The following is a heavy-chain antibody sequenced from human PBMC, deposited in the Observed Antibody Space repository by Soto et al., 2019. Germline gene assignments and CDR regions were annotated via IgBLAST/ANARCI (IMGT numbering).Heavy chain of an antibody. CDR2: IYYSGST. V-gene: IGHV4-39*01. J-gene: IGHJ6*02. D-gene: IGHD1-7*01. CDR3: QTGTTSAPPDYYGMDV. Sequence: SETLSLTCTVSGGSISSSSYYWGWIRQPPGKGLEWIGSIYYSGSTYYNPSLKSRVTISVDTSKNQFSLKLSSVTAADTAVYYCQTGTTSAPPDYYGMDVWGQGTTVTVSS. CDR1: GGSISSSSYY.